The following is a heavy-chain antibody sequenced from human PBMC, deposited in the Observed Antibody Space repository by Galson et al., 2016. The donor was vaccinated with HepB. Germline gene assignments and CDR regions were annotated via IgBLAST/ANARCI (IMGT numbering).Heavy chain of an antibody. J-gene: IGHJ6*02. CDR1: GFTFGRYA. CDR3: ARDPPGGPGFALDV. Sequence: SLRLSCAASGFTFGRYAMSWVRQAPGKGLEWVSLICDGGSAYYTDSVKARFTISRDNSKNTLYLQMNNLRPEDTAVYFCARDPPGGPGFALDVWGQGTTVTVSS. CDR2: ICDGGSA. D-gene: IGHD3-10*01. V-gene: IGHV3-66*01.